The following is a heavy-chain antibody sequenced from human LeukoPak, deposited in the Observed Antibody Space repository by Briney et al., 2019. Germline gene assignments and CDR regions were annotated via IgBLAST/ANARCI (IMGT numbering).Heavy chain of an antibody. J-gene: IGHJ4*02. CDR2: IYSGGST. Sequence: PGGSLRLSCAASGFTFSSYGMHWVRQAPGKGLEWVSVIYSGGSTYYADSVKGRFAISRDNSKNTLYLQMNSLRAEDTAVYYCARSLAPGYSSSWYGNYFDYWGQGTLVTVSS. D-gene: IGHD6-13*01. CDR3: ARSLAPGYSSSWYGNYFDY. V-gene: IGHV3-66*01. CDR1: GFTFSSYG.